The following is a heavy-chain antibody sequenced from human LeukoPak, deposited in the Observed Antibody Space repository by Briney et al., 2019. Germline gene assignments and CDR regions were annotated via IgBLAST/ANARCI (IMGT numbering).Heavy chain of an antibody. CDR1: GFTFSSYG. D-gene: IGHD1-26*01. J-gene: IGHJ4*02. Sequence: PGGSLRLSCAASGFTFSSYGMHWVRQAPGKGLEWVAFIRYDGSNKYYADSVKGRFTISRDNSKNTLYLQMNSLRAEDTAVYYCASRIVGTPDYFDYWGQETLVTVSP. V-gene: IGHV3-30*02. CDR3: ASRIVGTPDYFDY. CDR2: IRYDGSNK.